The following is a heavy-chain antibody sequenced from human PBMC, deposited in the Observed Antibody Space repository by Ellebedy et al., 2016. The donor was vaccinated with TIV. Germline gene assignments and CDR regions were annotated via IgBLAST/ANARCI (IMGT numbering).Heavy chain of an antibody. CDR1: GYSFTTYW. CDR2: IHPGDSDT. Sequence: GESLKISXKGFGYSFTTYWIGWVRQMPGKGLEWLGIIHPGDSDTRYNPSFEGQVTISADKSISTAYLQWGSLKASDTAIYYCARDWYFDLWGRGTLVTVSS. CDR3: ARDWYFDL. V-gene: IGHV5-51*01. J-gene: IGHJ2*01.